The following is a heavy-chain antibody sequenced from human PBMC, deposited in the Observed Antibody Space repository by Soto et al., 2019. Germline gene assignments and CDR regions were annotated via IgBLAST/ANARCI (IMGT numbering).Heavy chain of an antibody. Sequence: GGSLRLSCAASGFTFSSYSINWVRQAPGKGLEWVSSISSSSSYIYYADSVKGRFTISRDNAKNSLYLQMNSLRAEDTAVYYCARAKDDYVWGSYRQLGFDYWGQETLVTVSS. J-gene: IGHJ4*02. CDR1: GFTFSSYS. V-gene: IGHV3-21*01. CDR2: ISSSSSYI. CDR3: ARAKDDYVWGSYRQLGFDY. D-gene: IGHD3-16*02.